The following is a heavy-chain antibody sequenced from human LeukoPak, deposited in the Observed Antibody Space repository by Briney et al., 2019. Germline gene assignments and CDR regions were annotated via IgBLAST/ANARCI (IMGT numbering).Heavy chain of an antibody. D-gene: IGHD3-22*01. CDR1: GFTFSSYS. J-gene: IGHJ4*02. Sequence: GGSLRLSCAASGFTFSSYSMNWVRQAPGKGLEWVSSISSSSSYIYYADSVKGRFTISRDSAKNSLYLQMNSLRAEDTAVYYCARDGTIVVAPLGFFDYWGQGTLVTVSS. V-gene: IGHV3-21*01. CDR3: ARDGTIVVAPLGFFDY. CDR2: ISSSSSYI.